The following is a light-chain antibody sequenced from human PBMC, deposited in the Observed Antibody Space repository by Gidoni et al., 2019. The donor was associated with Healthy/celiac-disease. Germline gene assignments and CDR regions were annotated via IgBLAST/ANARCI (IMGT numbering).Light chain of an antibody. Sequence: PSPSSLSASVGDRVTITCRASQSISSYLNWYQQKPGKAPKLLIYAASSLQSGVPSRFSGSGSGTDFTLTISSLQPEDFATYYCQQSYSTPWTFGQGTKVEIK. CDR1: QSISSY. J-gene: IGKJ1*01. CDR3: QQSYSTPWT. CDR2: AAS. V-gene: IGKV1-39*01.